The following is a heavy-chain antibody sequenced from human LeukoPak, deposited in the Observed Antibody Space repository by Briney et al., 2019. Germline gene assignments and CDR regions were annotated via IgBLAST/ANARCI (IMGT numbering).Heavy chain of an antibody. J-gene: IGHJ4*02. CDR1: GFTFSSYA. CDR2: ISGSGGST. Sequence: GGSLRLSCAACGFTFSSYAMSWVRQAPGKGLEWVSAISGSGGSTYYADSVKGRFTISRDNSKNTLYLQMNSLRAEDTAVYYCAKDEYYDFWSGYPVGYWGQGTLVTVSS. D-gene: IGHD3-3*01. CDR3: AKDEYYDFWSGYPVGY. V-gene: IGHV3-23*01.